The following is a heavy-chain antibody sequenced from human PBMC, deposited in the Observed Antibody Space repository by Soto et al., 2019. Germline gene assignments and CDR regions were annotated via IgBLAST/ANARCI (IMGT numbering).Heavy chain of an antibody. D-gene: IGHD2-2*01. CDR2: IYYSGST. J-gene: IGHJ6*02. CDR3: ARCGGDIVVVQAAPAAGCGYYGMDV. CDR1: GGSISSGGSY. Sequence: LSLTCTVSGGSISSGGSYWSWIRQHPGKGLEWIGYIYYSGSTYYNPSLKSRVTISVDTSKNQFSLKLSSVTAADPAVYYCARCGGDIVVVQAAPAAGCGYYGMDVWGQGTKVTVSS. V-gene: IGHV4-31*03.